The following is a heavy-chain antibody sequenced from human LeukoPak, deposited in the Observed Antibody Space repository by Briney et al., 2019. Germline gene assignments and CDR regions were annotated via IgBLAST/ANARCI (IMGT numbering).Heavy chain of an antibody. V-gene: IGHV3-7*01. CDR1: GFTFSSYW. J-gene: IGHJ4*02. Sequence: PGGSLRLACAASGFTFSSYWMTWVRQAPGGGREWVATIEADGSDKYYVNSVKGRFTISRDNAKNSLSLQMDSLRAEETVVYYCARGGLWGGDYWGQGTLVTVSS. CDR2: IEADGSDK. D-gene: IGHD3-16*01. CDR3: ARGGLWGGDY.